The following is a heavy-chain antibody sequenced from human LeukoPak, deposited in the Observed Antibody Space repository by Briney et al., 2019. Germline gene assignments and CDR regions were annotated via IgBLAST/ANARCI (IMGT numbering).Heavy chain of an antibody. Sequence: SETLSRTRTVSGGSISSSSYYWGWIRQPPGKGLEWIGSIYYSGSTYYNPSLKSRVTISVDTSKNQFSLKLSSVTAADTAAYYCARGIWLQLVFDYWGQGTLVTVSS. CDR3: ARGIWLQLVFDY. CDR1: GGSISSSSYY. CDR2: IYYSGST. D-gene: IGHD1-1*01. J-gene: IGHJ4*02. V-gene: IGHV4-39*01.